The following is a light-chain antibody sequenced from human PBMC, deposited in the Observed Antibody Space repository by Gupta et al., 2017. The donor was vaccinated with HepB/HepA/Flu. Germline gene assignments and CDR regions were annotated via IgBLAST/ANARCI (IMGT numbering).Light chain of an antibody. J-gene: IGKJ5*01. CDR2: GAS. CDR3: QQENNWPFT. Sequence: EIVMTQSPATLSVSPGERATLSCRASQSVNSNLAWYQQKPGQAPRLLIYGASTRATTIPVRFSGSGSGAEFTLTISSRQSEDFAVYYCQQENNWPFTFGQGTRLEIK. V-gene: IGKV3-15*01. CDR1: QSVNSN.